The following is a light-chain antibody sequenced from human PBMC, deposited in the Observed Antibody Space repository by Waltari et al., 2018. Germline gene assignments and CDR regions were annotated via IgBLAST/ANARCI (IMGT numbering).Light chain of an antibody. V-gene: IGKV3-15*01. CDR2: GAS. CDR1: QSVSSD. Sequence: DIVMTQSPATLSVSPGERATLSCRASQSVSSDLAWYQQKPGQSPRLLIYGASTRATGIPARFSGSESGTEFTLTISSLQSEDFAIYYCQQYYNWPQTFGQGTKVEMK. CDR3: QQYYNWPQT. J-gene: IGKJ1*01.